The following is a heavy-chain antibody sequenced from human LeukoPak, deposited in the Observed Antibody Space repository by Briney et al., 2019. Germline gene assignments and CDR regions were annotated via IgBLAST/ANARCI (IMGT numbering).Heavy chain of an antibody. Sequence: SQTLSLTCAISGDSVSSNSAAWNWVRQSPSRGLEWLGRTYYRSKWFNDYSISVKSRIIVNPDTAKNQFSLQLTSVTPEDTAVYYCARDGGLGLDYFDYWGQGTLVTVSS. D-gene: IGHD3-16*01. CDR2: TYYRSKWFN. J-gene: IGHJ4*02. V-gene: IGHV6-1*01. CDR1: GDSVSSNSAA. CDR3: ARDGGLGLDYFDY.